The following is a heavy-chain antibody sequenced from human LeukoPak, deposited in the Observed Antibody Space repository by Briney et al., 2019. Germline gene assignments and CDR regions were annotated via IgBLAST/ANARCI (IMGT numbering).Heavy chain of an antibody. CDR3: HCVAAAGRVLFDY. V-gene: IGHV1-46*01. Sequence: ASVKVSCKASGYTFTSYYMHWVRQAPGQGLEWMGIINPSGGSTSYAQKFQGRVTMTRDTSTSTVYMELSSLRSEDTAVYYCHCVAAAGRVLFDYWGQGTLVTVSS. D-gene: IGHD6-13*01. J-gene: IGHJ4*02. CDR1: GYTFTSYY. CDR2: INPSGGST.